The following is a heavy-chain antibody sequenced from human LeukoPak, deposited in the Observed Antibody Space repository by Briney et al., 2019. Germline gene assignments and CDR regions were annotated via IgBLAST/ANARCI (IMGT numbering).Heavy chain of an antibody. Sequence: GGSLRLSCAASGFTFDDYAMHWVRQAPGKGLEWVSLISGDGDRTYYADSVKGRFTISRDNSENSLYLEMNRLRAEDTALYYCGKDKVGAQYYFDYWGQGSLVTVSS. CDR1: GFTFDDYA. J-gene: IGHJ4*02. CDR3: GKDKVGAQYYFDY. D-gene: IGHD1-26*01. V-gene: IGHV3-43*02. CDR2: ISGDGDRT.